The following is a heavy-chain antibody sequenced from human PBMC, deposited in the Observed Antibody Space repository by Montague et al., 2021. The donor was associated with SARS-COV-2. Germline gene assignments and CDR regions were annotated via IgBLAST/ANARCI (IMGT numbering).Heavy chain of an antibody. CDR3: ARRGRKLLPEATTIGGFDI. Sequence: SETLSLTCTVSGGSISSSNYYWDWIRQPPGKGLEWIGSIYDSGSTYYNPSLKSRVTISVDTSKNHFSLKLSSVTAADTAVYYCARRGRKLLPEATTIGGFDIWGQGTMVTVSS. D-gene: IGHD1-26*01. V-gene: IGHV4-39*02. J-gene: IGHJ3*02. CDR2: IYDSGST. CDR1: GGSISSSNYY.